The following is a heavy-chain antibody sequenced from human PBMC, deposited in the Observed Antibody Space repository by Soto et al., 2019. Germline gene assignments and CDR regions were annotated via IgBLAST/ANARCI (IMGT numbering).Heavy chain of an antibody. V-gene: IGHV3-23*01. J-gene: IGHJ5*01. Sequence: EVHLLESGGALVQPGGSLTLSCAASGFSFSDYAMSWVRQAPGKGLEWVSSISRTGDSAYYADSVKGRFAIPRDRSKNMLSLQMNSLSVEDTAVYYCAKGPDGSGYYHNWFDSWGQGTLITVSS. CDR2: ISRTGDSA. D-gene: IGHD3-22*01. CDR1: GFSFSDYA. CDR3: AKGPDGSGYYHNWFDS.